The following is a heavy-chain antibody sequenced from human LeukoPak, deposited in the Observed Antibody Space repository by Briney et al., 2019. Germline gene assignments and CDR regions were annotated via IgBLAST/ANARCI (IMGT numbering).Heavy chain of an antibody. D-gene: IGHD3-3*01. CDR2: IWYDGSNK. CDR1: GFTFSSYG. V-gene: IGHV3-33*06. J-gene: IGHJ6*03. Sequence: PGRSLRHSPAASGFTFSSYGMHWVREAPGKGLEWVAVIWYDGSNKYYADSVKGRFTISRDNSKNTLYLQMNSLRAEDTAVYYCAKGGYDFWSGPPGYYYMDVWGKGTTVTVSS. CDR3: AKGGYDFWSGPPGYYYMDV.